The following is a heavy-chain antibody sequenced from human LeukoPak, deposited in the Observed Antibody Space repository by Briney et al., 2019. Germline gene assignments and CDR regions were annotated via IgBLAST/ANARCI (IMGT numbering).Heavy chain of an antibody. D-gene: IGHD2-8*01. CDR3: TTDLYCTNGVCYLPPGYYGMDV. J-gene: IGHJ6*02. CDR1: GFTFSNAW. V-gene: IGHV3-15*01. Sequence: PGGSLRLSCAASGFTFSNAWMSWVRQAPGKGLEWVGRIKSKADGGTTDYAAPVKGRFTISRDDSKNTLYLQMNSLKTEDTAVYYCTTDLYCTNGVCYLPPGYYGMDVWGQGTTVTVSS. CDR2: IKSKADGGTT.